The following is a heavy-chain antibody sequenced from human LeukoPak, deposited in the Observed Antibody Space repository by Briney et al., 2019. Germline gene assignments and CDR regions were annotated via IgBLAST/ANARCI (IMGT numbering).Heavy chain of an antibody. V-gene: IGHV3-7*03. Sequence: GGSLRLSCVVSGFIFSDYWMSWVRQAPGKGLEWVANIKQDGSAKHYVDSVKGRFTVSRDNAKNSLYLQMNSLRAEDTAIYYCARRYFDYWGQGTLVTVSS. CDR1: GFIFSDYW. CDR3: ARRYFDY. J-gene: IGHJ4*02. CDR2: IKQDGSAK.